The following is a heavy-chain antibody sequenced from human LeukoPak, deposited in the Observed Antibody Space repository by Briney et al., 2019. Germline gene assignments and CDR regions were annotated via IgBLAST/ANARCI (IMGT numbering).Heavy chain of an antibody. D-gene: IGHD2-15*01. CDR3: ARAGFQFSDY. Sequence: GGSLRLSCAASGFTFSSYAMSWVRQAPGKGLECVIAISGSGGSTYYADSVKGRFTISRDNAKNSLYLQMNSLRAEDTAVYYGARAGFQFSDYWGQRTLVTVSS. V-gene: IGHV3-23*01. J-gene: IGHJ4*02. CDR2: ISGSGGST. CDR1: GFTFSSYA.